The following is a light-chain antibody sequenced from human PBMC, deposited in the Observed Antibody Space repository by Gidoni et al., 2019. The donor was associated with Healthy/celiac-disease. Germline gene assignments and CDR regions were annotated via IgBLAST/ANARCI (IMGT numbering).Light chain of an antibody. CDR1: QGISSY. CDR3: QQYYSYSIT. CDR2: AAS. Sequence: AIRITQSPSSLSASTGDRVTITCRASQGISSYVAWYQQKPGKAPKLLIYAASTLQSGVPSRFSGSGSGTDFTLTISCLQSEDFATYYCQQYYSYSITFGQGTRLEIK. J-gene: IGKJ5*01. V-gene: IGKV1-8*01.